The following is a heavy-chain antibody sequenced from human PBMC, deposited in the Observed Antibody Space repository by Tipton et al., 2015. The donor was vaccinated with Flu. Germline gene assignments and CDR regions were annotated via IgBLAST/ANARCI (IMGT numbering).Heavy chain of an antibody. CDR3: ARDGEGVVIIPPYYFDY. V-gene: IGHV4-4*07. Sequence: LRLSCTVPGGSISSYYWSWIRQPAGKGLEWIGRIYTSGSTNYNPSLKSRVTMSVDTSKNQFSLKLSSVTAADTAVYYCARDGEGVVIIPPYYFDYWGQGTLVTVSS. CDR1: GGSISSYY. D-gene: IGHD3-3*01. J-gene: IGHJ4*02. CDR2: IYTSGST.